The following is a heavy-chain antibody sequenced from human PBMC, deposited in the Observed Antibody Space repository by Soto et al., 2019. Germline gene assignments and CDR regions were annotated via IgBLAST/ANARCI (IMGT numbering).Heavy chain of an antibody. V-gene: IGHV3-74*01. D-gene: IGHD4-17*01. CDR3: VRVAYGDLGG. CDR2: IKSDGSDT. J-gene: IGHJ4*02. CDR1: GFTFSSYW. Sequence: EVQLVESGGGLVQPGGSLRLSCAASGFTFSSYWMHWVRQAPGKGLVWVSRIKSDGSDTSYADSVKGRFTISRDNAKNTLYLRMSSLRAEDTAVYYCVRVAYGDLGGWGQGNLVTVS.